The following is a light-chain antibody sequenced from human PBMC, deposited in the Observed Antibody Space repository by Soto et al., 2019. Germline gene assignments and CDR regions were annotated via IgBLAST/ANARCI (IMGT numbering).Light chain of an antibody. CDR3: SSYTTSSTLV. J-gene: IGLJ3*02. V-gene: IGLV2-14*01. Sequence: QSALTQPASVSGSPGQSITISCTGTSSDVGPYNYVSWYQHHPGKAPKLLIYEVTKRPSGVSNRFSGSKSGNTASLTISGLQAEDEADYYCSSYTTSSTLVCGGGTKLTVL. CDR2: EVT. CDR1: SSDVGPYNY.